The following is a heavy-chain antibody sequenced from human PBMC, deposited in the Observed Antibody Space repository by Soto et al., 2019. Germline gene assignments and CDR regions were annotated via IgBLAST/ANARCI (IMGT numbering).Heavy chain of an antibody. CDR1: GFSLTTSGVG. Sequence: QITLNESGPTVVRPTETLTLTCRFSGFSLTTSGVGVGWIRQSPGKAPEWLALIYWDDDKRYSASLKRRLPITKDTSKNQVVLTVSDLDPTDTATYYCAHRVLRTVFGLVTTTAIYFDFWGQGTPVAVSS. J-gene: IGHJ4*02. V-gene: IGHV2-5*02. D-gene: IGHD3-3*01. CDR3: AHRVLRTVFGLVTTTAIYFDF. CDR2: IYWDDDK.